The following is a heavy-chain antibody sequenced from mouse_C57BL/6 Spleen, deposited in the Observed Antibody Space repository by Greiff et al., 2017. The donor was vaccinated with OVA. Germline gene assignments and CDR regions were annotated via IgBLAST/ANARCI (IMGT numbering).Heavy chain of an antibody. D-gene: IGHD4-1*01. CDR3: ARGEVLGLDY. J-gene: IGHJ4*01. CDR2: ISYSGST. V-gene: IGHV3-1*01. Sequence: EVMLVESGPGMVKPSQSLSLTCTVTGYSITSGYDWHWIRHFPGNKLEWMGYISYSGSTNYNPYLKSRISITHDTSKNHFFLKLNSVTTEDTATYYCARGEVLGLDYWGQGTSVTVSS. CDR1: GYSITSGYD.